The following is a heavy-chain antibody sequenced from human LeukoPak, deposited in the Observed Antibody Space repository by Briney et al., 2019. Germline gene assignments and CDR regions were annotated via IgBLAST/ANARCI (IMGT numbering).Heavy chain of an antibody. V-gene: IGHV3-23*01. CDR1: GFTFSSYA. Sequence: GGSLRLSCAASGFTFSSYAMGWVRQAPGKGLEWVTAITASGGNTYYADSVKGRFTISRDNSKNTLYLQVNSLRAEDTAVYYCTKGNGYSYGRYYFDYWGQGTLVTVSS. CDR3: TKGNGYSYGRYYFDY. D-gene: IGHD5-18*01. J-gene: IGHJ4*02. CDR2: ITASGGNT.